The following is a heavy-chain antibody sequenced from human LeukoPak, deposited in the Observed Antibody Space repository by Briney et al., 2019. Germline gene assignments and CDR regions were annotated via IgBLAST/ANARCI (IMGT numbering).Heavy chain of an antibody. CDR3: ARGTPSSSGWLYYGMDV. Sequence: GRSLRLSCAASGFTFSSCAMHWVRQAPGKGLEWVAVISYDGSNKYYADSVKGRFTISRDNSKNTLYLQMNSLRAEDTAVYYCARGTPSSSGWLYYGMDVWGQGTTVTVSS. CDR2: ISYDGSNK. J-gene: IGHJ6*02. V-gene: IGHV3-30-3*01. CDR1: GFTFSSCA. D-gene: IGHD6-19*01.